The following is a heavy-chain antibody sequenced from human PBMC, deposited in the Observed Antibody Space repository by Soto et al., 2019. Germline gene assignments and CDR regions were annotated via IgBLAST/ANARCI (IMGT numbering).Heavy chain of an antibody. J-gene: IGHJ4*02. Sequence: QVQLQESGPGLVKPSETLSLTCTVSGGSVSSGSYYWSWIRQPPGKGLEWIGYIYASGSTNYNPSLNSRVPMSADTPKNQYSLKLRSVTAADTAVYYCARGTFYCRGGSCFEMYYFDYWGQGTLVTVSS. CDR2: IYASGST. V-gene: IGHV4-61*01. CDR1: GGSVSSGSYY. CDR3: ARGTFYCRGGSCFEMYYFDY. D-gene: IGHD2-15*01.